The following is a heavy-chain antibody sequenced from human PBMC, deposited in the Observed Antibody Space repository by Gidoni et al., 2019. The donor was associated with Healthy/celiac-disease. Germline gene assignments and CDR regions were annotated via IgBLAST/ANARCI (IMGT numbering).Heavy chain of an antibody. Sequence: AASGFTFSSYAMSWVRQAPGKGLEWVSAISGRGGSTYYADSVKGRFTISRDKSKNTLYLQMNSLRAEDTAVYYCAKDGGYCSSTSCHGVRSYYYYGMDVWGQGTTVTVSS. CDR1: GFTFSSYA. CDR2: ISGRGGST. V-gene: IGHV3-23*01. D-gene: IGHD2-2*01. J-gene: IGHJ6*02. CDR3: AKDGGYCSSTSCHGVRSYYYYGMDV.